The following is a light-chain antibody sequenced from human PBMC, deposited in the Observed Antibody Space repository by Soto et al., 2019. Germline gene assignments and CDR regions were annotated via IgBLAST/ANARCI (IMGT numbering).Light chain of an antibody. CDR3: SAWDASLNGYV. V-gene: IGLV1-44*01. CDR1: SSNIGSKT. CDR2: SNY. Sequence: VRTNAPSGTRAHREGGPITKNRSSSNIGSKTVNWYQQLPGTAPKLLIYSNYQRPSGVPDRFSGSKSGTSASLAISGLQSEDEADYYCSAWDASLNGYVFGTGTKVTVL. J-gene: IGLJ1*01.